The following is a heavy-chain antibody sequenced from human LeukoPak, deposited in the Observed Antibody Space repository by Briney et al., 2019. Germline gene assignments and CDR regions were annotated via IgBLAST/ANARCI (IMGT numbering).Heavy chain of an antibody. CDR1: GFTFSSYA. D-gene: IGHD3-10*01. CDR2: ISYDGSNK. CDR3: ARSGSLWFGEHPDYFDY. J-gene: IGHJ4*02. V-gene: IGHV3-30-3*01. Sequence: GGSLRLSCATSGFTFSSYAMHWVRQAPGKELEWVAVISYDGSNKYYADSVKGRFTISRDNSKNTLYLQMNSLRAEDTAVYYCARSGSLWFGEHPDYFDYWGQGTLVTVSS.